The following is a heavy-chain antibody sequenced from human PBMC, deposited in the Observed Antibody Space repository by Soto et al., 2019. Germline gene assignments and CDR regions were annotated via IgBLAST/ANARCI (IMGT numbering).Heavy chain of an antibody. CDR2: ISAHNGNT. Sequence: QVHLVQSGAEVKKPGASVKVSCKGSGYAFTTYGITWVRQAPGQGLEWMGWISAHNGNTNYAQKLQGRVTVTRDTSTSTAYMELMSLRSDDTSGYYCARGRYGDYFGQGALVTVSS. D-gene: IGHD1-1*01. CDR3: ARGRYGDY. J-gene: IGHJ4*02. CDR1: GYAFTTYG. V-gene: IGHV1-18*01.